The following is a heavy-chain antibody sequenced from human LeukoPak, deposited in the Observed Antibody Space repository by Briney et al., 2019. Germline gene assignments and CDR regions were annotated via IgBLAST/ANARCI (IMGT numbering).Heavy chain of an antibody. V-gene: IGHV3-23*01. CDR3: AKTEGITMIVVVITTLYYFDY. CDR1: RFTFSSYA. Sequence: GGSLRLSWAPSRFTFSSYAMSGVRQAPGKGLEWVSAISVSGGSTYYADSVKGRFTISRDNSKNTLYLQMNSLRAEDTAVYYCAKTEGITMIVVVITTLYYFDYWGQGTLVSVSS. J-gene: IGHJ4*02. CDR2: ISVSGGST. D-gene: IGHD3-22*01.